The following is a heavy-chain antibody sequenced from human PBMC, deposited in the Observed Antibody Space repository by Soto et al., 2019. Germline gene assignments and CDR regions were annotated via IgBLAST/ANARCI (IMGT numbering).Heavy chain of an antibody. V-gene: IGHV3-48*03. CDR2: ITSSGSTI. J-gene: IGHJ4*02. D-gene: IGHD5-18*01. Sequence: EVQLVESGGGLVQPGGSLRLSCAASGFTFSSSEMNWVHQAPGKGLEWISYITSSGSTIYYADSVKGRFTISRDNAKNSLYLQMNSLRAEDMAVYYCASSTVMGNWGQGTLVTVSS. CDR1: GFTFSSSE. CDR3: ASSTVMGN.